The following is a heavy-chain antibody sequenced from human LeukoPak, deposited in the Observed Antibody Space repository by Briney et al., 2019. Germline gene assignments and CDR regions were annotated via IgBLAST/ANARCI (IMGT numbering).Heavy chain of an antibody. CDR3: TRDQTPYY. Sequence: GGPLRLSCTGSGFTFGDYAMTWVRQAPGKGLEWVGFIRSKIYGGTAEYAASVQGRFTISRDDSKGIVYLQMNSLKTEDTAVYYCTRDQTPYYWGQGTLVTVSS. CDR1: GFTFGDYA. J-gene: IGHJ4*02. CDR2: IRSKIYGGTA. V-gene: IGHV3-49*04.